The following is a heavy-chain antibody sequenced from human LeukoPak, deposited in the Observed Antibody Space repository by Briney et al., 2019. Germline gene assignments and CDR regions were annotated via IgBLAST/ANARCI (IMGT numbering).Heavy chain of an antibody. V-gene: IGHV4-39*01. D-gene: IGHD3-22*01. CDR1: GGSISSSSYY. Sequence: SETLSLTCTVSGGSISSSSYYWGWIRQPPGKGLEWIGSIYYSGSTYSNPSLKSRVTISVDTSKNQFSLKLSSVTAADTAVYYCASHRRDYYDSSGYWVKWGQGTLVTVSS. CDR3: ASHRRDYYDSSGYWVK. CDR2: IYYSGST. J-gene: IGHJ4*02.